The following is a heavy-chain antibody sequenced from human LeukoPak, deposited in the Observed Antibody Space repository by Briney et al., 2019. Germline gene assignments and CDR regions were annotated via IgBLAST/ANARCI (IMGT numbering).Heavy chain of an antibody. D-gene: IGHD2-21*01. CDR3: TRGHTCAV. J-gene: IGHJ4*02. V-gene: IGHV3-49*04. Sequence: GGSLRLSCTASGFNFGDSAIAWVRQAPGKGLEWVGSIRSKKYGGTSEYATSVRGRFTFSRDDSQNIAYLQMNNLTTEDTAMYYCTRGHTCAVWGQGTLVTVSP. CDR1: GFNFGDSA. CDR2: IRSKKYGGTS.